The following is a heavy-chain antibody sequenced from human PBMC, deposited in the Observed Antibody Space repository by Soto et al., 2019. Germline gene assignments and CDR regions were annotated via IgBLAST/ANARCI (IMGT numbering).Heavy chain of an antibody. J-gene: IGHJ5*02. CDR1: GASIAGGSYY. V-gene: IGHV4-30-4*01. CDR3: VRDQYSGYDFAL. Sequence: SETLSLTCSVSGASIAGGSYYCSWVRQPPGKGLEWIGYIPSRGRPFYNPSLTSRGTISADSSKNQLSLQLTSVTAADTAVYYCVRDQYSGYDFALWGQGNLVTVPQ. CDR2: IPSRGRP. D-gene: IGHD5-12*01.